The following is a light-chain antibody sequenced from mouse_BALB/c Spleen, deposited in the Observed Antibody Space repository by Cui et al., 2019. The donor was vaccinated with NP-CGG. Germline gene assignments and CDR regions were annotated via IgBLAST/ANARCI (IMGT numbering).Light chain of an antibody. CDR3: ALWYSNHWV. J-gene: IGLJ1*01. V-gene: IGLV1*01. CDR1: TGAVTTSNY. Sequence: QAFVPQESALTTSPGETVTLTCRSSTGAVTTSNYANWVQEKPDHLFTGLIGGTNNRAPGVPARFSGSLIGDKAALTITGAQTEDGAIYFCALWYSNHWVFGGGTKLTVL. CDR2: GTN.